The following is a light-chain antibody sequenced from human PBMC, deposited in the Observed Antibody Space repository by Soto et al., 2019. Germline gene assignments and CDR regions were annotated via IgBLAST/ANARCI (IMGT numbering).Light chain of an antibody. Sequence: QSVLTQPPSASGSPGQSVTISCTGTSSDVGGYNYVSWYQQHPGKAPQLIIYEVTERPSGVPDRFSGSKSGNTASLTVSGLQAEDEADYYCSSYAGSNDVVFGTGTKLTVL. CDR3: SSYAGSNDVV. J-gene: IGLJ1*01. V-gene: IGLV2-8*01. CDR2: EVT. CDR1: SSDVGGYNY.